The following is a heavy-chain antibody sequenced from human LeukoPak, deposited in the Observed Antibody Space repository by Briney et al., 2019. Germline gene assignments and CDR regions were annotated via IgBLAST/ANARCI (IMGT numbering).Heavy chain of an antibody. CDR3: ARHFTYSYDTSGYPRDIFDI. V-gene: IGHV4-59*08. Sequence: SETLSLTCTVSGGSISGCYWSWIRQSPGEGLVWIGYIYYSGSTNYNPSLKSRVTISIDMSKNQFSLKLSSVTAADTALYYCARHFTYSYDTSGYPRDIFDIWGQGTMVTVSS. J-gene: IGHJ3*02. D-gene: IGHD3-22*01. CDR1: GGSISGCY. CDR2: IYYSGST.